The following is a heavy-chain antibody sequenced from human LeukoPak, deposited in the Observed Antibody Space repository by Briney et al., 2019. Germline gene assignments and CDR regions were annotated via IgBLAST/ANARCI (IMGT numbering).Heavy chain of an antibody. CDR1: GYTLTELS. CDR2: FDPEDGET. V-gene: IGHV1-24*01. CDR3: ATGGPIFPDYYMDV. D-gene: IGHD3-9*01. J-gene: IGHJ6*03. Sequence: GASVKVSCKVSGYTLTELSMHWVRQAPGKGLEWMGGFDPEDGETIYAQKFQGRVTMTEDTSTDTAYMELSSLRSEDTAVYYCATGGPIFPDYYMDVWGKGTTVTVSS.